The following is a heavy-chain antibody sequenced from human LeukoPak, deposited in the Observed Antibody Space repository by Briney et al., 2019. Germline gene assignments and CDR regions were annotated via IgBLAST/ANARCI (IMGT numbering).Heavy chain of an antibody. CDR1: GYTFTGYG. CDR3: ARDSSGYYYVWHYYYMDV. D-gene: IGHD3-22*01. Sequence: ASVKLSCKASGYTFTGYGISCVRRSPRQRLEWMGGMRAYNGNTNYAQKLQGRVTMTTDTSTSTAYMELRSLRSDDTAVYYCARDSSGYYYVWHYYYMDVWGKGTTVTVSS. V-gene: IGHV1-18*01. CDR2: MRAYNGNT. J-gene: IGHJ6*03.